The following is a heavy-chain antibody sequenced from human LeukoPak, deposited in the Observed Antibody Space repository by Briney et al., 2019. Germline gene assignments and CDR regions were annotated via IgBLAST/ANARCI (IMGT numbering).Heavy chain of an antibody. V-gene: IGHV3-30*02. CDR1: GFTFSRYG. J-gene: IGHJ5*01. CDR2: IRYEESNK. Sequence: GGSLRISCAACGFTFSRYGMYWVRQAPGKGLEWVAFIRYEESNKFYADSVKGRFTVSRDNSKNTLYLQMNSLRADATPVYYCARIQSLCSTFSSFDSWGHRTLVTVSS. D-gene: IGHD3-16*02. CDR3: ARIQSLCSTFSSFDS.